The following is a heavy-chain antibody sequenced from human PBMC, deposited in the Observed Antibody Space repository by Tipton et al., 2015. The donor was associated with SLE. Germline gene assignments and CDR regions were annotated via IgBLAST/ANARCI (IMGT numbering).Heavy chain of an antibody. V-gene: IGHV4-59*08. D-gene: IGHD6-13*01. J-gene: IGHJ5*02. Sequence: TLSLTCTVSGGSISSDYWSWIRQPPGKGLEWIGYIYYSGSTNYNPSLKSRVTISVDTSKNQLSLKLSSVTAADTAVYYCARTHRAAAEDWFDPWGQGTLVTVSS. CDR1: GGSISSDY. CDR2: IYYSGST. CDR3: ARTHRAAAEDWFDP.